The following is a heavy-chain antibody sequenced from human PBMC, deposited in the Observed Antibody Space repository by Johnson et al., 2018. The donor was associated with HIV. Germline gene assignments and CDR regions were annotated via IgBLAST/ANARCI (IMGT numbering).Heavy chain of an antibody. Sequence: VQLVESGGGVVQPGGSLRLSCAASGFTFDDYGVSWVRQVRGKGLVWVSRINSDGSSTSHADSVKGRFTISRDNAKNPLYLQRNSLRDEDTSVYYCARGLTMIVVVDAFDIWGQGTMVTVSS. CDR1: GFTFDDYG. CDR2: INSDGSST. D-gene: IGHD3-22*01. CDR3: ARGLTMIVVVDAFDI. J-gene: IGHJ3*02. V-gene: IGHV3-74*02.